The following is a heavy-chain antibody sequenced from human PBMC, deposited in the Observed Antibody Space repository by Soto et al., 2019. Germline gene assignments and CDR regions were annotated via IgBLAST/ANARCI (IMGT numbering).Heavy chain of an antibody. CDR3: ARHQSRTGSRGTLDY. D-gene: IGHD7-27*01. CDR1: GDSISSSSYY. V-gene: IGHV4-39*01. CDR2: IHYSGSG. J-gene: IGHJ4*02. Sequence: QLQLQESGPGLAKPSETLSLTCTVSGDSISSSSYYWAWIRQPPGKGLEWIGYIHYSGSGYYNPSLKSRVCISVDTSKNQFSLKLTSVTAADTAIYYCARHQSRTGSRGTLDYWGQGSLVTVTS.